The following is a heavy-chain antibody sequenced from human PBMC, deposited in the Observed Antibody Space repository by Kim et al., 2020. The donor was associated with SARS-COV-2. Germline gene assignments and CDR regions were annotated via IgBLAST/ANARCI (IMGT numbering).Heavy chain of an antibody. D-gene: IGHD6-19*01. V-gene: IGHV3-48*04. J-gene: IGHJ6*02. CDR2: ISSSSSTI. CDR1: GFTFSSYS. CDR3: ARDVCSGWGFNYYYGMDV. Sequence: GGSLRLSCAASGFTFSSYSMNWVRQAPGKGLEWVSYISSSSSTIYYADSVKGRFTISRDNAKNSLYLQMNSLRAEDTAVYYCARDVCSGWGFNYYYGMDVWGQGTTVTVSS.